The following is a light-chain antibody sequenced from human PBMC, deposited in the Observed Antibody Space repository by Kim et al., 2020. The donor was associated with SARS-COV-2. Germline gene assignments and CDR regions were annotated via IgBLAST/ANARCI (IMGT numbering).Light chain of an antibody. CDR1: QSVSSN. Sequence: CGGERATLSSRASQSVSSNLAWYQQKPGQAPRLLIYGASTRATGIPARFSGSGSGTEFTLTISSLQSEDCAVYYCQQYNDWPPISFGQGTRLEIK. CDR3: QQYNDWPPIS. J-gene: IGKJ5*01. CDR2: GAS. V-gene: IGKV3-15*01.